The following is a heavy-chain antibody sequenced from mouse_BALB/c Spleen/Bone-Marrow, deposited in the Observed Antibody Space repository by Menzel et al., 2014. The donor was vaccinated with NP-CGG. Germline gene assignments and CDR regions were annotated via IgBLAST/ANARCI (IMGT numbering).Heavy chain of an antibody. CDR2: INPSTGYT. D-gene: IGHD2-2*01. CDR1: GYTFTSYW. Sequence: QVQLQQSGAELAKPGASVKTSCKASGYTFTSYWMHWVKQRPGQGLEWIGYINPSTGYTEYNQKFKDKATLTADKSSSTAYMQLSSLTSEDSAVYYCARPRDGYDSFAYWGQGTLVTVSA. CDR3: ARPRDGYDSFAY. V-gene: IGHV1-7*01. J-gene: IGHJ3*01.